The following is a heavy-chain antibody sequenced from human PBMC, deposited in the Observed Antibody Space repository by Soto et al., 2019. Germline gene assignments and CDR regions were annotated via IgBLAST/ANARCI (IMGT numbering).Heavy chain of an antibody. D-gene: IGHD3-22*01. CDR3: AKGGGTPWSDTSAYSAFDY. J-gene: IGHJ4*02. CDR1: GFTFYNYA. CDR2: IGSSGDWT. Sequence: EVQLLDSGGGLVQPGGSLRLSCAASGFTFYNYAMSWVRQAPGKGLEWVSAIGSSGDWTYYADSVKGRFTISRDNSKHTLSLQMIGLRAEDTAVYYCAKGGGTPWSDTSAYSAFDYWAQGTLVTVSS. V-gene: IGHV3-23*01.